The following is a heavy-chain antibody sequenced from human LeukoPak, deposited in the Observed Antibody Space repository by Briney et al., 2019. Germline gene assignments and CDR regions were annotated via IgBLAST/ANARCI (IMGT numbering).Heavy chain of an antibody. CDR2: INYTGST. Sequence: TSETLSLTCGVSGGSFSNFYWTWIRQPPGKGLEWIGEINYTGSTNYNPSFKSRVIISINTSKSHFSLMLSSVTAADTAVYYCARDLGWFDPWGQGTLVTVSS. CDR1: GGSFSNFY. V-gene: IGHV4-34*01. J-gene: IGHJ5*02. CDR3: ARDLGWFDP.